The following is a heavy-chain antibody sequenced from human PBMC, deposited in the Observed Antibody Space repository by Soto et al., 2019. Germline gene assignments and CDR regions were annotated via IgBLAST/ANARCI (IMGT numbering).Heavy chain of an antibody. Sequence: SETLSLTCTVSGGSISSSSYYWGWIRQPPGKGLEWIGSIYYSGSTYYNPSLKSRVTISVDTSKNQFSLKLSSVTAADTAVYYCARYPLGELSRDAFDIWGQGTMVTVSS. CDR2: IYYSGST. V-gene: IGHV4-39*01. CDR3: ARYPLGELSRDAFDI. CDR1: GGSISSSSYY. D-gene: IGHD3-16*02. J-gene: IGHJ3*02.